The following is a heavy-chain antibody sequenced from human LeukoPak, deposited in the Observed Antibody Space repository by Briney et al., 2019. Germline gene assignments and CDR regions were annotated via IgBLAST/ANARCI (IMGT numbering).Heavy chain of an antibody. J-gene: IGHJ4*02. CDR1: GFTFSNYW. Sequence: GGSLRLSCAASGFTFSNYWMHWVRQVPGKGLVWVARINGDGRTTGHADSVKGRFTISRDNAKNTLYLQMNSLRAEDTAVYYCARDHPDGGNSNSQFDCWGQGTLVTVSS. CDR2: INGDGRTT. D-gene: IGHD4-23*01. V-gene: IGHV3-74*01. CDR3: ARDHPDGGNSNSQFDC.